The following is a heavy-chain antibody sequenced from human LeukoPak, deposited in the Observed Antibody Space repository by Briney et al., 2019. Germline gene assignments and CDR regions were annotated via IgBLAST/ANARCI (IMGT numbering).Heavy chain of an antibody. CDR3: ARAKVASWYVTGFDY. J-gene: IGHJ4*02. V-gene: IGHV1-69*13. CDR2: IIPIFGTA. Sequence: GASVKVSCKASGGTFSSYAISWVRQAPGQGLEWMGGIIPIFGTANYAQKFQGRVTITADESTSTAYMELSSLRSENTAVIYCARAKVASWYVTGFDYWAQGTLVTVSS. D-gene: IGHD6-13*01. CDR1: GGTFSSYA.